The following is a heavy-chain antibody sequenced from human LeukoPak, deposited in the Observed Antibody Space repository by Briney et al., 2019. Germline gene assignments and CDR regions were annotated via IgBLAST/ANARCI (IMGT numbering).Heavy chain of an antibody. CDR2: ISSSGSTI. V-gene: IGHV3-11*01. CDR3: GGESLHDGIVYSSSWYYFDY. D-gene: IGHD6-13*01. J-gene: IGHJ4*02. Sequence: GGSLRLSCAASGFTFSDYYMSWIRQAPGKGLEWVSYISSSGSTIYYADSVKGRFTISRDNAKNSLYLQMNSLRAEDTAVYYCGGESLHDGIVYSSSWYYFDYWGQGTLVTVSS. CDR1: GFTFSDYY.